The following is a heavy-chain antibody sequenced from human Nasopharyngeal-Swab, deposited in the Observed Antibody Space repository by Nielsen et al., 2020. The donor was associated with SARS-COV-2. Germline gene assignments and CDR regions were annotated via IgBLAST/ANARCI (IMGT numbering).Heavy chain of an antibody. V-gene: IGHV3-30-3*01. CDR2: ISYDGSSK. J-gene: IGHJ4*02. CDR3: ARVGGGSYYFDY. CDR1: GFTFSSYA. D-gene: IGHD1-26*01. Sequence: GGSLRLSCAASGFTFSSYAMHWVRQAPGKGLEWVAVISYDGSSKYYADSVKGRFTISRDNSKNTLYLQMNSLRAEDTAVYYCARVGGGSYYFDYWGQGTLVTVSS.